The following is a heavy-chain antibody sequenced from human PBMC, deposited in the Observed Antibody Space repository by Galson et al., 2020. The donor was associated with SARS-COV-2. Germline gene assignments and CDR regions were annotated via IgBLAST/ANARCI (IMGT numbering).Heavy chain of an antibody. CDR3: ARENLASSWYNWFDP. V-gene: IGHV4-4*07. D-gene: IGHD6-13*01. Sequence: SETLSLTCTVSGGSISSYYWSWIRKPAGKGLEWIGRIYTSGSTNYNPSLKSRVTMSVDTSKNQFSLKLSSVTAADTAVYYCARENLASSWYNWFDPWGQGTLVTVSS. J-gene: IGHJ5*02. CDR1: GGSISSYY. CDR2: IYTSGST.